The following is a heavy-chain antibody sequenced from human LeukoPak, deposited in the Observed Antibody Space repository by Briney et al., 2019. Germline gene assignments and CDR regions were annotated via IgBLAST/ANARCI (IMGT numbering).Heavy chain of an antibody. CDR2: INPNSGGT. V-gene: IGHV1-2*02. D-gene: IGHD5-24*01. CDR3: ARSLLPPEMATRYDAFDI. J-gene: IGHJ3*02. CDR1: GYTFTGYY. Sequence: GASVKVSCKASGYTFTGYYMHWVRQAPGQGLEWMGWINPNSGGTNYAQKFQGRVTMTRDTSISTAYMELSRLRSDDTAVYYCARSLLPPEMATRYDAFDIWGQGTMVTVSS.